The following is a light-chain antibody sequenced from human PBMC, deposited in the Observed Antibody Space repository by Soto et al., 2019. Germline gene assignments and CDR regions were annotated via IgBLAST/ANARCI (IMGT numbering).Light chain of an antibody. CDR1: SSDVGGYNY. J-gene: IGLJ1*01. V-gene: IGLV2-14*03. CDR2: DVN. Sequence: QSALTQPASVSGSPGQSITISCTGTSSDVGGYNYVSWYQHNPGKAPKLMMYDVNNRPSGVSNRFSGSKSGNAASLTISGLQAEDEADYFCKSYTSSSTYVFGTGTKLNRP. CDR3: KSYTSSSTYV.